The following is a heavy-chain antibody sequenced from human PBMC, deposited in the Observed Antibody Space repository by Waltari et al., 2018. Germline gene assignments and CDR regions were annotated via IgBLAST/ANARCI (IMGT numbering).Heavy chain of an antibody. CDR1: GGTFGRFA. D-gene: IGHD2-2*01. CDR2: IIPKIGAS. Sequence: VQLVQSGAEVKKPGSSVKVSCKASGGTFGRFAISWVRQAAGEGLEWMGGIIPKIGASNYAQKFQGRVTITADDSTRIASMEVSSLSFEDTAVYFCATDTSPPYWGQGTLVIVSS. J-gene: IGHJ4*02. CDR3: ATDTSPPY. V-gene: IGHV1-69*01.